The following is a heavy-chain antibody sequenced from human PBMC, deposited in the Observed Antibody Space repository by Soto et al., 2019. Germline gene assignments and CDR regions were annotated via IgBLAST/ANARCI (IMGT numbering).Heavy chain of an antibody. V-gene: IGHV1-69*13. CDR3: ARDGTAVTYYYGMDV. Sequence: GASLKVSCKASGGTFSSYAISWVRQAPGQGLEWMGGIIPIFGTANYAQKFQGRVTITADESTSTAYMELSSLRSEDTAVYYCARDGTAVTYYYGMDVWGQGTTVTVSS. J-gene: IGHJ6*02. D-gene: IGHD4-4*01. CDR1: GGTFSSYA. CDR2: IIPIFGTA.